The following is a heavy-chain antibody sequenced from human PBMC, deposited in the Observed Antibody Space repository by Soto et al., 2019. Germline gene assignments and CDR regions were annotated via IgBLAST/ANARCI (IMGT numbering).Heavy chain of an antibody. J-gene: IGHJ4*02. D-gene: IGHD3-10*01. CDR1: GFTFSSYS. Sequence: GGSLRLSCAASGFTFSSYSMNWVRQAPGKGLEWVSSISSSSSYIYYADSVKGRFTISRDNAKNSLYLQMNSLRAEDTAVYYCARDGITMVRGVIIGFDYWGQGT. CDR2: ISSSSSYI. V-gene: IGHV3-21*01. CDR3: ARDGITMVRGVIIGFDY.